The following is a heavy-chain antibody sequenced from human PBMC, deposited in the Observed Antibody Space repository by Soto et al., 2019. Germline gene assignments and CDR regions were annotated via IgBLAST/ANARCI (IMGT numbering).Heavy chain of an antibody. V-gene: IGHV5-51*01. J-gene: IGHJ2*01. CDR1: GYSFTSYW. CDR2: IYPGDSDT. Sequence: EVQLAPSGAEVKKPGESLKISCKGSGYSFTSYWIGWVRQMPGRGLEWMAIIYPGDSDTRYSPSFQGQVTISADKSISTAYLQWSSLKASDTAMYYCARQFSKTSNWYFDLWGRGTLVTVSS. CDR3: ARQFSKTSNWYFDL.